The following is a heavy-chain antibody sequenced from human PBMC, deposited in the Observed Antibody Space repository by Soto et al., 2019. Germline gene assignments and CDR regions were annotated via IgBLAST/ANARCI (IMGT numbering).Heavy chain of an antibody. CDR1: GGSMSSYY. CDR3: ARADPDASVGY. D-gene: IGHD2-15*01. Sequence: SETLSLTCTVSGGSMSSYYWTWLRQSPGRGLEWIGYISYGGSTYYNPSLKSRVTISADTSKNQFSLRMNSMIAADTAVYYCARADPDASVGYWGQGTRVTVSS. J-gene: IGHJ4*02. V-gene: IGHV4-59*01. CDR2: ISYGGST.